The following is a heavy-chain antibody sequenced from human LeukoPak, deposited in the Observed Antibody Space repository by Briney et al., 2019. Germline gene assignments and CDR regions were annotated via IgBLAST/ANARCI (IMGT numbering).Heavy chain of an antibody. CDR2: IYPGDSDT. CDR1: GYSFTRYW. Sequence: GASLQISCQGSGYSFTRYWIGWVRQLPGKGLEWMGIIYPGDSDTRYSPSFQGQVTISADKSISTAYLQWSSLKASDTAMYYCASLYCSGGSCPFDYWGQGTLVTVSS. D-gene: IGHD2-15*01. CDR3: ASLYCSGGSCPFDY. J-gene: IGHJ4*02. V-gene: IGHV5-51*01.